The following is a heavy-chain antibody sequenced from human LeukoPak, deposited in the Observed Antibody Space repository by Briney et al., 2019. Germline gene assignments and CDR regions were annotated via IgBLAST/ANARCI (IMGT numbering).Heavy chain of an antibody. Sequence: GESLKISCKGFGYSFSTHWIAWVRQMPGKGLEWMGIIYPGDSDTRYSPSFQGQVTISADKSISTAYLQWSSLKASDTAMYYCARSCRDGYRDFDYWGQGTLVTVSS. D-gene: IGHD5-24*01. CDR1: GYSFSTHW. CDR2: IYPGDSDT. CDR3: ARSCRDGYRDFDY. V-gene: IGHV5-51*01. J-gene: IGHJ4*02.